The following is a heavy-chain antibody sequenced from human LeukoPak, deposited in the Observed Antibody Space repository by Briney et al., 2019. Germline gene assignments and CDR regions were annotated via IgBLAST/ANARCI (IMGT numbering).Heavy chain of an antibody. D-gene: IGHD3-10*01. CDR1: GFTFSSFA. CDR3: AKDILTYYYGSSGYYFDT. V-gene: IGHV3-23*01. CDR2: ITGDGDYT. J-gene: IGHJ4*02. Sequence: GGSLRLSCSASGFTFSSFAMSWVRQAPGKGLEWLSAITGDGDYTYSADSVTGRFTISRDSSKNALFLQMHSLRAEDTAVYYCAKDILTYYYGSSGYYFDTWGQGTLVTVSS.